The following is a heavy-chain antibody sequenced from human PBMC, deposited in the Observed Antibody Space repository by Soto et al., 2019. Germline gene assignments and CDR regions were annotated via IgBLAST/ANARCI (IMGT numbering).Heavy chain of an antibody. V-gene: IGHV3-33*08. CDR2: IWYDGSNK. D-gene: IGHD3-3*02. J-gene: IGHJ4*02. CDR3: ARGSRISLDY. Sequence: GGSLRLSCAASGFTFSSYAMSWVRQAPGKGLEWVAVIWYDGSNKYYADSVKGRFTISRDNSKNTLYLQMNSLRAEDTAVYYCARGSRISLDYWGQGTLVTVSS. CDR1: GFTFSSYA.